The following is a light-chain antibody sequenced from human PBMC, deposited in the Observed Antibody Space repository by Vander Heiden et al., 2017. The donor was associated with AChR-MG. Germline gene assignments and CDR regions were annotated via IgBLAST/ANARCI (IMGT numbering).Light chain of an antibody. V-gene: IGLV1-40*01. CDR3: QSDDSSLSCWV. J-gene: IGLJ3*02. Sequence: HSVLTQPPSVSGAPRPRVTTACTGSSANSGAGYDVHWYQQLPGTAPKLLIYGNSNRPSGVPDRFSGSKSGTSASLAITGLQAEDEADYYCQSDDSSLSCWVFGGGTKLTVL. CDR2: GNS. CDR1: SANSGAGYD.